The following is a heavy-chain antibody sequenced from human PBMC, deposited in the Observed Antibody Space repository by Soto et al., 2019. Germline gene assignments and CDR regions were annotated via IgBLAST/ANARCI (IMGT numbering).Heavy chain of an antibody. V-gene: IGHV4-59*01. CDR2: IYYSGST. CDR1: GGSISSYY. Sequence: SETLSLTCTVSGGSISSYYWSWIRQPPGKGLEWIGYIYYSGSTNYNPSLKSRVTISVDTSKNQFSLKLSSVTAADTAVYYCARVVFDPTESTYYFDYWGQGTLVTVSS. CDR3: ARVVFDPTESTYYFDY. J-gene: IGHJ4*02. D-gene: IGHD3-9*01.